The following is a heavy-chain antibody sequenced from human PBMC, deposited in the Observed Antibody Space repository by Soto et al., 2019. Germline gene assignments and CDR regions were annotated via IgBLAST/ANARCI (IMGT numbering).Heavy chain of an antibody. J-gene: IGHJ4*02. D-gene: IGHD1-26*01. Sequence: SETLSLTCTVSSGSISGYFWSWIRQPPGKEPEWIGYISYRGNTNYNPSLQSRVSISLVTSKNQISLKLDAVTASDTAVYYCARMERSKEGLSVYYFDFWGQGTLITVS. CDR2: ISYRGNT. V-gene: IGHV4-59*01. CDR3: ARMERSKEGLSVYYFDF. CDR1: SGSISGYF.